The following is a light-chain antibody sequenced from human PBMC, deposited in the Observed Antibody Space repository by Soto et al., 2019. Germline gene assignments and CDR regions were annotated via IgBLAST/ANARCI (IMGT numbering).Light chain of an antibody. CDR2: DVT. CDR3: SSYTSITTFYV. V-gene: IGLV2-14*03. Sequence: QSALTQPASVSGSPGQSITIPCTGTSSDVGGHNFVSWYQHHPGKAPKLMIYDVTNRPSGVSDRFSGSKSGNTASLTISGLQAEDEADYFCSSYTSITTFYVFGTGTK. J-gene: IGLJ1*01. CDR1: SSDVGGHNF.